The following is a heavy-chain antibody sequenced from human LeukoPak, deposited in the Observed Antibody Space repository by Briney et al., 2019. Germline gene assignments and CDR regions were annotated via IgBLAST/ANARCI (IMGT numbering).Heavy chain of an antibody. CDR2: IWDDGSNK. CDR3: ARDSTFYGDYGYFAY. Sequence: PGGSLRLSCAASRFTFSSYGMHWVRQAPGKGLEWVAVIWDDGSNKYYADSVKGRFTISRDNSKNTLYLQMSSLRAEDTAVYYCARDSTFYGDYGYFAYWGQGTLVTVSS. CDR1: RFTFSSYG. J-gene: IGHJ4*02. D-gene: IGHD4-17*01. V-gene: IGHV3-33*01.